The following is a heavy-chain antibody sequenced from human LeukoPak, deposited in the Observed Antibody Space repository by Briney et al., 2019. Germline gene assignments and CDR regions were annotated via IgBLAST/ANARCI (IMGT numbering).Heavy chain of an antibody. CDR1: GFTFSSYG. CDR2: IWYDGSNK. D-gene: IGHD5-18*01. V-gene: IGHV3-33*01. Sequence: GGSLRLSCAASGFTFSSYGMHWVRQAPGKGLEWVAVIWYDGSNKYHADSVKGRFTISRDSSKNTLYLQMNSLRAEDTALYYCARGLGYSYGYGIDYWGQGTLVTVSS. J-gene: IGHJ4*02. CDR3: ARGLGYSYGYGIDY.